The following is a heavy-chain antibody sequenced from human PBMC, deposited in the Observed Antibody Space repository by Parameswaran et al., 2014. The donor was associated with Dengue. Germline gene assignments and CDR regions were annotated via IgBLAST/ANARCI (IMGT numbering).Heavy chain of an antibody. D-gene: IGHD3-22*01. CDR3: ARTTHYDSSGLNWFDP. Sequence: PGKGLEWIGSIYYSGSTYYNPSLKSRVTISVDTSKNQFSLKLSSVTAADTAVYYCARTTHYDSSGLNWFDPWGQGTLVTVSS. CDR2: IYYSGST. J-gene: IGHJ5*02. V-gene: IGHV4-39*01.